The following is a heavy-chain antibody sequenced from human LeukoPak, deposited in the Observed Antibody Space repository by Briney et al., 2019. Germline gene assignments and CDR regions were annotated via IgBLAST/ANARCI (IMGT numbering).Heavy chain of an antibody. Sequence: PSETLSLTCTVSGGSISSNTYYWNWIRQPPGKGLEWIGYIYYSGSTNYNPSLKSRVTISVDTSKNQFSLKLSSVTAADTAVYYCARDGPYSSGIRWFDPWGQGTLVTVSS. J-gene: IGHJ5*02. CDR1: GGSISSNTYY. V-gene: IGHV4-61*01. CDR2: IYYSGST. CDR3: ARDGPYSSGIRWFDP. D-gene: IGHD6-19*01.